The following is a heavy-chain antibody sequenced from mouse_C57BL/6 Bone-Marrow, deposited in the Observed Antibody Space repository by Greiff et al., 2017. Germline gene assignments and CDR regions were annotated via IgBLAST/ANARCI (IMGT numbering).Heavy chain of an antibody. CDR3: ARKRNYGSSYWFAY. CDR1: GYTFTSYW. CDR2: IHPNSGST. J-gene: IGHJ3*01. D-gene: IGHD1-1*01. V-gene: IGHV1-64*01. Sequence: VQLQQPGAELVKPGASVKLSCKASGYTFTSYWMHWVKQRPGQGLELIGMIHPNSGSTNYNEKFKSKATLTVDKSSSTAYMQLSSLTSEDSAVYYCARKRNYGSSYWFAYWGQGTLVTVSA.